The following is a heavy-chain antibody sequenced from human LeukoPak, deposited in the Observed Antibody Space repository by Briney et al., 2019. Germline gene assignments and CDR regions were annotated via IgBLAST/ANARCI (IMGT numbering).Heavy chain of an antibody. CDR1: GFTFSSYG. J-gene: IGHJ4*02. CDR3: AKDWSSGWYWTQLFDY. D-gene: IGHD6-19*01. V-gene: IGHV3-33*06. CDR2: IWYDGSNK. Sequence: PGGSLRLSCAASGFTFSSYGMHWVRQAPGKGLEWVAVIWYDGSNKYYADSVKGRFTISRDNSKNTLYLQMNSLRAEDTAVYYCAKDWSSGWYWTQLFDYWGQGTLVTVSS.